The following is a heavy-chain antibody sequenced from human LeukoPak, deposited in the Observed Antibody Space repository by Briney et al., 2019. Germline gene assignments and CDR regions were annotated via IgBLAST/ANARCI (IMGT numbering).Heavy chain of an antibody. J-gene: IGHJ4*02. Sequence: GASVKVSCTASGYTFTTYFVHWVRQAPGQGLEWMGIINPSGGSTSYAQRFQGRVTMTRDMSTSTVYMELSSLRSEDTAVYYCAREREGAYYFDYWGQGTLVTVSS. D-gene: IGHD3-16*01. CDR2: INPSGGST. CDR3: AREREGAYYFDY. CDR1: GYTFTTYF. V-gene: IGHV1-46*01.